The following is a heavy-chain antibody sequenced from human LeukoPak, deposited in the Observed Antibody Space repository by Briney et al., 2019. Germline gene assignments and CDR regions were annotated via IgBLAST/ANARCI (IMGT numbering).Heavy chain of an antibody. V-gene: IGHV3-49*03. CDR1: GFTFGDYA. CDR2: IRSKAYGGTT. J-gene: IGHJ4*02. Sequence: GGSLRLSCTASGFTFGDYAMSWFRQAPGKGLEWVGFIRSKAYGGTTEYAASVKGRFTISRDDSKSVAYLQMNSLKIEDTAVYYCTRDGVGFCYDRSGYYYFDNWGQGTLVTVSS. D-gene: IGHD3-22*01. CDR3: TRDGVGFCYDRSGYYYFDN.